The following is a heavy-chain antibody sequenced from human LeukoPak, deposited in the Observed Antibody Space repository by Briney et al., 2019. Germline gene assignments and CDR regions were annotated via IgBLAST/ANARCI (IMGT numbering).Heavy chain of an antibody. Sequence: GRSLRLSCAASGFTVSSNYMSWVRQAPGKGLEWVSVIYSGGSTYYADSVKGRFTISRDNSKNTLYLQMNSLRAEDTAVYYCAREEAYWFDPWGQGTLVTVSS. J-gene: IGHJ5*02. CDR1: GFTVSSNY. CDR3: AREEAYWFDP. CDR2: IYSGGST. V-gene: IGHV3-66*01.